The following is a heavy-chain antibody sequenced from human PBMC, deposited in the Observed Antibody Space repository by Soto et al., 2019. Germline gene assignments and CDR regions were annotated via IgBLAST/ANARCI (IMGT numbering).Heavy chain of an antibody. V-gene: IGHV1-2*04. D-gene: IGHD6-19*01. CDR3: ASDGAYSSGWHYYYYGMDV. Sequence: QVQLVQSGAEVKKPGASVKVSCKASGYTFTGYYMHWVRQAPGQGLEWMGWINPNSGGTNYAQKFQGWVTMTRDTSISTAYMEMSRLRSDDTAVYYCASDGAYSSGWHYYYYGMDVWGQGTTVTVSS. CDR1: GYTFTGYY. CDR2: INPNSGGT. J-gene: IGHJ6*02.